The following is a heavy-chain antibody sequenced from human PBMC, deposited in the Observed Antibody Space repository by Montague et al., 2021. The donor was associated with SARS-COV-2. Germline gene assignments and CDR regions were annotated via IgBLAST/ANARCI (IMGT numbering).Heavy chain of an antibody. D-gene: IGHD3-10*01. Sequence: SLRLSCAASGFTFGSFSMTWVRQPPGKGLERVSFISGSGHYIYYADSLKGRLTVSRDNPKNSVYLQMDRLSAEDTAVYYCARVSGSGSVFYYYMDVWGKGTAVSVSS. CDR1: GFTFGSFS. CDR3: ARVSGSGSVFYYYMDV. V-gene: IGHV3-21*01. CDR2: ISGSGHYI. J-gene: IGHJ6*03.